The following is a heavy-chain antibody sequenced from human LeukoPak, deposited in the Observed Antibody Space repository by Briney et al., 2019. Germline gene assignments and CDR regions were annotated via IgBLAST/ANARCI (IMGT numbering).Heavy chain of an antibody. CDR1: GFTFGSHG. V-gene: IGHV3-30*18. CDR2: SSYDGNFK. D-gene: IGHD6-6*01. CDR3: GKDSTWQIEY. Sequence: GGSLRLSCEASGFTFGSHGMHWVRQASGKGLEGVAFSSYDGNFKDYADSVKGGFAVSRDNSKSTLYLEMNSLRPENTAVYYCGKDSTWQIEYGGQGTLVSVPS. J-gene: IGHJ4*02.